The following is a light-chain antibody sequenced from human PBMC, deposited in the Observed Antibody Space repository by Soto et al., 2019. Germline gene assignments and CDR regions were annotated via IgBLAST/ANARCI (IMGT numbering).Light chain of an antibody. V-gene: IGLV2-23*02. CDR1: SSDVGSYNL. CDR2: EVS. Sequence: QSALTQPASVSGSPGQSITISCTGTSSDVGSYNLVSWYQQHPGKAPKLMIYEVSKRPSGVSNRFSGSKSGNTASLTISGLQAADEADYYFCSYAGSSTLVFGGGTKLTVL. J-gene: IGLJ2*01. CDR3: CSYAGSSTLV.